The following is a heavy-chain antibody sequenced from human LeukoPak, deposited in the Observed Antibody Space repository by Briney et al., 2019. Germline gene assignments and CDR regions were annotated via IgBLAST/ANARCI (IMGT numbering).Heavy chain of an antibody. V-gene: IGHV5-51*01. CDR3: ALGMYRSGWRFDY. CDR2: IYPGDSDT. J-gene: IGHJ4*02. Sequence: GESLKIACEGSGYSFTTYWIGWVRQMPGKGLEWMGIIYPGDSDTRYSPSFQGQVTISADKSISTAYLQWSSLKTSDTAMYYCALGMYRSGWRFDYWGRGTLVTVSS. CDR1: GYSFTTYW. D-gene: IGHD6-19*01.